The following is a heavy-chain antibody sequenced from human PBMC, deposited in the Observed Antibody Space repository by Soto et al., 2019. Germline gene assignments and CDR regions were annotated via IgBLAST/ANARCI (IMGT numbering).Heavy chain of an antibody. CDR3: ARSGLEGSSWNIFYYYYGMDV. CDR2: INPNSGGT. V-gene: IGHV1-2*02. Sequence: ASVKVSCKASGYTFTGYYMHWLRQAPGQGLEWMGWINPNSGGTNYAQKFQGRVTMTRDTSISTAYMELSRLRSDDTAVYYCARSGLEGSSWNIFYYYYGMDVWGQGTTVTVSS. D-gene: IGHD6-13*01. CDR1: GYTFTGYY. J-gene: IGHJ6*02.